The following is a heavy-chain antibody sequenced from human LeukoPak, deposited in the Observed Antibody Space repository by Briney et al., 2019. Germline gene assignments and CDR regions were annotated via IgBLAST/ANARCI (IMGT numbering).Heavy chain of an antibody. CDR1: GFTFSSYA. Sequence: GGSLRLSCAASGFTFSSYAMHWVRQAPGKGLEWVAVISYDGSNKYYADSVKGRFTISRDNSKNTLYLQMNSLRAEDTAVYYCARTRNNYGDYGLGPFQHWGQGTLVPSPQ. V-gene: IGHV3-30-3*01. CDR2: ISYDGSNK. CDR3: ARTRNNYGDYGLGPFQH. D-gene: IGHD4-17*01. J-gene: IGHJ1*01.